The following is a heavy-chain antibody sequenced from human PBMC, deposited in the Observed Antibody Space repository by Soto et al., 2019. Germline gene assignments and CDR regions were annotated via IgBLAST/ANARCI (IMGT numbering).Heavy chain of an antibody. CDR2: ISSSSSYT. V-gene: IGHV3-11*06. J-gene: IGHJ6*02. CDR3: ARIWNYPTLYYYYYYGMDV. Sequence: QVQLVESGGGLVKPGGSLRLSCAASGFTFSDYYMSWIRQAPGKGLEWVSNISSSSSYTNYADSVKGRFTISRDNAKNSLYLQMNSLRAEDTAVYYCARIWNYPTLYYYYYYGMDVWGQGTTVTVSS. D-gene: IGHD1-7*01. CDR1: GFTFSDYY.